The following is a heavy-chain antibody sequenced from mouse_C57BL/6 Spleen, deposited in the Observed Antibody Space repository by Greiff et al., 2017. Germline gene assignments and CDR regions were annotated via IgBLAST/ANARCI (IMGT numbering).Heavy chain of an antibody. J-gene: IGHJ2*01. CDR3: ARGPNYYGSSFDY. CDR1: GYTFTSYW. Sequence: VKLQQPGTELVKPGASVKLSCKASGYTFTSYWMHWVKQRPGQGLEWIGNINPSNGGTNYNEKFKSKATLTVDKSSSTAYMQLSSLTSEDSAVYYCARGPNYYGSSFDYWGQGTTLTVSS. D-gene: IGHD1-1*01. CDR2: INPSNGGT. V-gene: IGHV1-53*01.